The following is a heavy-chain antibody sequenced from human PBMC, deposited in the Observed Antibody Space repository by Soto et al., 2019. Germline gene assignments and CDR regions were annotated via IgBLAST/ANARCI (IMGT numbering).Heavy chain of an antibody. CDR3: ARRYGSAXDY. CDR2: IYYSGST. V-gene: IGHV4-59*08. J-gene: IGHJ4*02. D-gene: IGHD1-26*01. Sequence: PSQTLCLTCTVSGGIIISWYCSWIRQLPGKGLEWIGYIYYSGSTNCNPSLKSRVTISVDTSKNQFSLKLSSVTAADTAVYYCARRYGSAXDYWGQGTLVTVS. CDR1: GGIIISWY.